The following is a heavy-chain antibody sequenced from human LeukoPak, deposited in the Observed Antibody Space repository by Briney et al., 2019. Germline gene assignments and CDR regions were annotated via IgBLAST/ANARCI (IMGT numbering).Heavy chain of an antibody. CDR2: IYYSGST. CDR3: ARGGWYNDY. D-gene: IGHD6-19*01. J-gene: IGHJ4*02. CDR1: GGSISSSSYY. V-gene: IGHV4-39*07. Sequence: SETLSLTCTVSGGSISSSSYYWGWIRQPPGKGLEWIGSIYYSGSTNYNPSLKSRVTMSVDTSKNHFSLRLSSVTAADTALYYCARGGWYNDYWGQGTLVTVSS.